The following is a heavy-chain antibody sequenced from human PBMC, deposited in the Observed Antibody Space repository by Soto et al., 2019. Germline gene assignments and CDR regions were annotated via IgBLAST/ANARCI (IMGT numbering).Heavy chain of an antibody. CDR2: VYSGGST. D-gene: IGHD5-18*01. V-gene: IGHV3-66*04. J-gene: IGHJ4*02. Sequence: GGSLRLSCAASGFTFSSYAMSWVRQAPGKGLEWVSVVYSGGSTYYADSVKGRFTISRDNSKNTLYLQMNSLRAEDTAVYYCARHGYNYGGGYFDYWGQGTLVTVSS. CDR3: ARHGYNYGGGYFDY. CDR1: GFTFSSYA.